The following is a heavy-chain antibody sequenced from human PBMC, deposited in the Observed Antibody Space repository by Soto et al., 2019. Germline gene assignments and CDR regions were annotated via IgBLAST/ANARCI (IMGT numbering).Heavy chain of an antibody. CDR1: GYTFANFD. CDR2: MNPNSGNT. CDR3: ARGTRTADY. Sequence: QVQLVQSGAAVKKPGASMKVSCKASGYTFANFDINWVRQGTAQGLEWMGWMNPNSGNTGYAQKFQGRLTMARNTSINTAYMELSSLRSEDTAVYYCARGTRTADYWGQGTLVTVSS. V-gene: IGHV1-8*01. J-gene: IGHJ4*02.